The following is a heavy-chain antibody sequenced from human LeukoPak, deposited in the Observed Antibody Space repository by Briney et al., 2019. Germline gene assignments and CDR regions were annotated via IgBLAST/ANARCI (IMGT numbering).Heavy chain of an antibody. Sequence: KPGGSVRLSCAASGFTFSSYSMNWVRQAPGKGLEWVSSISSSSSYIYYADSVKGRFTISRDNAKNSLYLQMNSLRAEDTAVYYCASGPDIVVVPAGPDLGYWGQGTLVTVSS. CDR1: GFTFSSYS. CDR2: ISSSSSYI. CDR3: ASGPDIVVVPAGPDLGY. J-gene: IGHJ4*02. V-gene: IGHV3-21*01. D-gene: IGHD2-2*01.